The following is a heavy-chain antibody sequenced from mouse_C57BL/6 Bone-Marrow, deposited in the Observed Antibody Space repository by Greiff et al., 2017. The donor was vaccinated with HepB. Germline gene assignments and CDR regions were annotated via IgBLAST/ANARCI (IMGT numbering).Heavy chain of an antibody. V-gene: IGHV1-9*01. J-gene: IGHJ2*01. D-gene: IGHD1-1*01. Sequence: DSGAELMKPGASVKLSCKATGYTFTGYWIEWVKQRPGHGLGWIGEILPGSGSTNYNEKFKGKATFTADTSSNTAYMQLSSLTTEDSAIYYCARESLHYGSSYFDYWGQGTTLTVSS. CDR2: ILPGSGST. CDR3: ARESLHYGSSYFDY. CDR1: GYTFTGYW.